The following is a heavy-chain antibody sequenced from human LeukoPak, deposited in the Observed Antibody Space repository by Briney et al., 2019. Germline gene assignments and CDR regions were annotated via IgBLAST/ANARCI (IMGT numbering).Heavy chain of an antibody. CDR2: IKQDGSEK. CDR3: AKDGPGGWYFDS. Sequence: GGSLRLSCAASGFTFTNFWMCWVRQAPGKGLEWVAKIKQDGSEKHYVDSVNGRFTISRDNAKDSLYLQMNSLRAEDTAVYYCAKDGPGGWYFDSWGQGTPVTVSS. CDR1: GFTFTNFW. D-gene: IGHD6-19*01. V-gene: IGHV3-7*03. J-gene: IGHJ4*02.